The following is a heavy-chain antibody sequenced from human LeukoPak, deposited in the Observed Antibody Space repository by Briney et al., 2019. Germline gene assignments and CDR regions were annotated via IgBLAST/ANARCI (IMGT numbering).Heavy chain of an antibody. CDR3: ARLREVVVAAKVQRAWFDA. CDR2: INHSGST. Sequence: PSQTLSLTYAVYGGSFSGYYWSWLRQPPGKGLEWIGEINHSGSTNYNPSLKSRVTISVDTSKNQCSLKLSSVTAADTAVYYCARLREVVVAAKVQRAWFDAWGQGTLVTVSS. V-gene: IGHV4-34*01. J-gene: IGHJ5*02. CDR1: GGSFSGYY. D-gene: IGHD2-15*01.